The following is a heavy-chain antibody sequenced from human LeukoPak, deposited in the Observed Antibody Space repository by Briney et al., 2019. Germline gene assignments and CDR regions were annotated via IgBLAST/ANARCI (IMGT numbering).Heavy chain of an antibody. CDR3: AKDPLAMVIAITLDY. V-gene: IGHV3-23*01. D-gene: IGHD2-21*01. CDR1: GFTFSSYA. CDR2: ISGSGGST. J-gene: IGHJ4*02. Sequence: PGGSLRLSCAASGFTFSSYAMSWVRQAPGKGLEWVSAISGSGGSTYYADSVKGRFTISRDNSKNTLYLQMNSLRAEDTAVYYCAKDPLAMVIAITLDYWGQGTLVTVSS.